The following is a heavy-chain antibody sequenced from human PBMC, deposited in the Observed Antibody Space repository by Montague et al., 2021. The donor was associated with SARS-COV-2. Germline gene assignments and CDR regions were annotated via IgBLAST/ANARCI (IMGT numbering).Heavy chain of an antibody. CDR1: GESFSGFH. Sequence: SETLSLTCAVYGESFSGFHWTWIRQPPGKGLEWIGEIDHRGSSNYNPSLKSRVTISVDTSKNQFSLRLNSVTAADTGVYYCARCHLGTTMVVVVMVGAQFYFDYWGQGRLVTVSS. CDR2: IDHRGSS. J-gene: IGHJ4*02. D-gene: IGHD3-22*01. CDR3: ARCHLGTTMVVVVMVGAQFYFDY. V-gene: IGHV4-34*01.